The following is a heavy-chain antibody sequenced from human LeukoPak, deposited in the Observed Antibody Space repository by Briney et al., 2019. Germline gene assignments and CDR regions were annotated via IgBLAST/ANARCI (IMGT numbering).Heavy chain of an antibody. CDR1: GFTVSSNY. V-gene: IGHV3-23*01. J-gene: IGHJ4*02. Sequence: GGSLRLSCAASGFTVSSNYMSWVRQAPGKGLEWVSAISGSGGSTYYADSVKGRFTISRDNSKNTLYLQMNSLRAEDTAVYYCAKDLRSTMIVVVITYLDYWGQGTLVTVSS. CDR2: ISGSGGST. D-gene: IGHD3-22*01. CDR3: AKDLRSTMIVVVITYLDY.